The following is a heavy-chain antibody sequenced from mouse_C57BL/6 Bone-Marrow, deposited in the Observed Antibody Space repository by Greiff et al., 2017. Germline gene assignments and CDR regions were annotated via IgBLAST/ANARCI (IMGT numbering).Heavy chain of an antibody. CDR1: GFSLSTFGMG. D-gene: IGHD2-10*02. V-gene: IGHV8-8*01. CDR2: IWWDDDK. Sequence: QVTLKVSGPGILQPSQPLSLSCSFSGFSLSTFGMGVGWLRQPSGMGLVWLAHIWWDDDKYYNPALKSRLTISKDTSKNQIFLKIANVYTADTATYYCARNSLVRRGAYWGRGTLVTVSA. J-gene: IGHJ3*01. CDR3: ARNSLVRRGAY.